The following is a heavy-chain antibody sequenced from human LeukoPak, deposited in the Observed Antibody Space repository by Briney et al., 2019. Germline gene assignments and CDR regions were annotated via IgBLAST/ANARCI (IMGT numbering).Heavy chain of an antibody. J-gene: IGHJ6*02. CDR1: GFTFSSYG. V-gene: IGHV3-33*01. D-gene: IGHD7-27*01. Sequence: GGSLRLSCAASGFTFSSYGMHWVRQAPGKGLEWVAVIWYDGSNKYYADSVKGRFTIPRDNSKNTLYLQMNSLRAEDTAVYYCARDLTGYYYYYGMDVWGQGTTVTVSS. CDR3: ARDLTGYYYYYGMDV. CDR2: IWYDGSNK.